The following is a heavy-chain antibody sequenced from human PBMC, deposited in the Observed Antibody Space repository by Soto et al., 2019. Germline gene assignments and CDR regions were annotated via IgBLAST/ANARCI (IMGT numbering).Heavy chain of an antibody. CDR2: ISGSGGST. J-gene: IGHJ6*02. Sequence: GGSLRLSCAASGFTFSSYAMSWVRQAPGKGLEWVSAISGSGGSTYYADSVKGRFTISRDNSKNTLYLQMNSLRAEDTAVYYCARDLLAKYCTNGVCYTGGNYYGMDVWGQGTTVTVSS. D-gene: IGHD2-8*01. V-gene: IGHV3-23*01. CDR1: GFTFSSYA. CDR3: ARDLLAKYCTNGVCYTGGNYYGMDV.